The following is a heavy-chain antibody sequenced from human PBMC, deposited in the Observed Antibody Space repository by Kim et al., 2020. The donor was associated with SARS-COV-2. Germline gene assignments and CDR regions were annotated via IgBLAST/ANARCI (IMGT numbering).Heavy chain of an antibody. Sequence: VKGRLTISRDNSQNPLYLQMNNLRAEDTAVYYCAKERRKYCSGGSCHLEYWGQGTLVTVSS. D-gene: IGHD2-15*01. V-gene: IGHV3-33*06. J-gene: IGHJ4*02. CDR3: AKERRKYCSGGSCHLEY.